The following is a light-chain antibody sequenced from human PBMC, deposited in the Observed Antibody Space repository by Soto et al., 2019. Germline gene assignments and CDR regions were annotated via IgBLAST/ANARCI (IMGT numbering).Light chain of an antibody. CDR3: QQYNNWPPKT. V-gene: IGKV3-15*01. CDR1: QSVSSN. J-gene: IGKJ1*01. CDR2: GAS. Sequence: EIVMTQSPATLSVSPGERATLSCRASQSVSSNLAWYQQKPGQAPRLLMYGASTRVTGIPARFSGSGSGTEFTLTISSLQSEDFAVYYCQQYNNWPPKTFGQGTKVDIK.